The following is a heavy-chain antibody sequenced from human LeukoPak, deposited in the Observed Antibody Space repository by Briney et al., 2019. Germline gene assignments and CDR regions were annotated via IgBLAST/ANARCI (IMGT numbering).Heavy chain of an antibody. CDR1: GFTFSSYG. Sequence: GGSLRLSCAASGFTFSSYGMHWVRQAPGKGLEWVAFIRYDGSNKYYADSVKGRFTISRDNAKSSLYLQMNSLRAEDTAVYYCARGTYYYDSSGYYYVYWGQGTLVTVSS. CDR3: ARGTYYYDSSGYYYVY. V-gene: IGHV3-30*02. CDR2: IRYDGSNK. J-gene: IGHJ4*02. D-gene: IGHD3-22*01.